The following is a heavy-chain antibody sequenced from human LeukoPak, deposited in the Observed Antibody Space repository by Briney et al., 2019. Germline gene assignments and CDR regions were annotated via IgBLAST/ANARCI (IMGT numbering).Heavy chain of an antibody. CDR3: ARDQPGVLPFDY. V-gene: IGHV1-2*06. CDR1: GGTFSSYA. CDR2: INPNSGGT. J-gene: IGHJ4*02. Sequence: GSSVKVSCKASGGTFSSYAISWVRQAPGQGLEWMGRINPNSGGTNYAQKFQGRVTMTRDTSISTAYMELSRLRSDDTAVYYCARDQPGVLPFDYWGQGTLVTVSS. D-gene: IGHD3-10*01.